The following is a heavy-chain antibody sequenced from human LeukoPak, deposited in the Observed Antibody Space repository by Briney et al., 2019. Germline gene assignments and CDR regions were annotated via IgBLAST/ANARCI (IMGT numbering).Heavy chain of an antibody. CDR1: GLTLSRSW. V-gene: IGHV3-20*04. D-gene: IGHD6-13*01. CDR2: INWNGGST. Sequence: GGSLRLSCAGSGLTLSRSWMSWVRQAPGKGLEWVSGINWNGGSTGYADSVKGRFTISRDNAKNSLYLQMNSLRAEDTALYYCARDAVLRNIAAAGYFDYWGQGTLVTVSS. CDR3: ARDAVLRNIAAAGYFDY. J-gene: IGHJ4*02.